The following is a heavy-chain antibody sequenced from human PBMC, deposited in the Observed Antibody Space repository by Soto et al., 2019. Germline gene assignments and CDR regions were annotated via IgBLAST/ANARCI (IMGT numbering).Heavy chain of an antibody. CDR1: GYSFSRFA. Sequence: QVQLVQSGAEVKKPGASVKVSCKASGYSFSRFALYWVRQAHGQRLEWMGWINADNGNTKYSQKFQGRVTITRDTSASTAYMDLNSLTSEDTAVYYCARLQPGRYFDYWGQGTLVTVSS. J-gene: IGHJ4*02. CDR3: ARLQPGRYFDY. V-gene: IGHV1-3*01. CDR2: INADNGNT.